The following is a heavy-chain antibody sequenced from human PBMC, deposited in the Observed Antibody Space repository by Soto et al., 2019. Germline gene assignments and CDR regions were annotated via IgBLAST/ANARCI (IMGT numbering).Heavy chain of an antibody. J-gene: IGHJ3*02. CDR2: ISAYNGNT. D-gene: IGHD3-22*01. Sequence: GAVKISCKCSGYTFSSCGISWVRQAPGHELEWMGWISAYNGNTNYAQKLQGIVTMTTDTSTSTAYMELRSLKSDDTAVYYCARDFYDSIGYPSFYIWGQGTMVTVSS. CDR3: ARDFYDSIGYPSFYI. CDR1: GYTFSSCG. V-gene: IGHV1-18*01.